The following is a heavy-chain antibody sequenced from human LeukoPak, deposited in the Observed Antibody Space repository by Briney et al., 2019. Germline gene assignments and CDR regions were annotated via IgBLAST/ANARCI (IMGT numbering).Heavy chain of an antibody. J-gene: IGHJ6*03. CDR1: GFTFSTYA. CDR2: ISGSGGST. CDR3: AKGTGYYYYYYMDV. D-gene: IGHD1-1*01. Sequence: GGSLRLSCAASGFTFSTYAMSWIRQAPGKGLEWVSAISGSGGSTYYADSVKGRFTISRDNSKNTLYLQMNSLRAEDTAVYYCAKGTGYYYYYYMDVWGKGTTVTVSS. V-gene: IGHV3-23*01.